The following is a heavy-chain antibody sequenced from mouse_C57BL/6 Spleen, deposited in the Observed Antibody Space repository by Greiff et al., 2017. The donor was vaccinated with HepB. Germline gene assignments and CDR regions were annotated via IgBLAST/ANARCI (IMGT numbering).Heavy chain of an antibody. D-gene: IGHD2-5*01. CDR3: ARLAYYSKGAFDY. Sequence: EVQVVESGGGLVKPGGSLKLSCAASGFTFSSYTMSWVRQTPEKRLEWVATSSGGGGNTYYPDSVKGRFPISRDNAKHTLYLQMSSLRSEDTALYYCARLAYYSKGAFDYWGQGTTLTVSS. CDR2: SSGGGGNT. J-gene: IGHJ2*01. V-gene: IGHV5-9*01. CDR1: GFTFSSYT.